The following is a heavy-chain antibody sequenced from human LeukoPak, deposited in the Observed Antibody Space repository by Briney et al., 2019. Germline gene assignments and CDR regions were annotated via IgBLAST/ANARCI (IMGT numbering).Heavy chain of an antibody. D-gene: IGHD3-22*01. Sequence: GGSLRLSCAGSGFTFSSYSMNWVRQAPGKGLEWVSSISSSSSYIYYADSVKGRFTISRDNAKNSLYLQMNSLRAEDTAVYDCARDRGKKYYYDSSGYYSVSAFDIWGQGTMVTVSS. V-gene: IGHV3-21*01. CDR3: ARDRGKKYYYDSSGYYSVSAFDI. CDR1: GFTFSSYS. CDR2: ISSSSSYI. J-gene: IGHJ3*02.